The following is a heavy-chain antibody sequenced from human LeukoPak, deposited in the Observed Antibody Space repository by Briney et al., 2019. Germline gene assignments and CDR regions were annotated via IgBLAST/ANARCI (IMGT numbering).Heavy chain of an antibody. CDR2: ISSNGGTI. Sequence: GGTLRLSCAASGFSFSSYEMNWVRQAPGKGLEWVSYISSNGGTIYYADSVKGRFTISRDNARNSLYLQMNGLGAEDTAVYYCARDADSSWYFHWFDPWGQGTLVTVPS. J-gene: IGHJ5*02. CDR3: ARDADSSWYFHWFDP. D-gene: IGHD6-13*01. V-gene: IGHV3-48*03. CDR1: GFSFSSYE.